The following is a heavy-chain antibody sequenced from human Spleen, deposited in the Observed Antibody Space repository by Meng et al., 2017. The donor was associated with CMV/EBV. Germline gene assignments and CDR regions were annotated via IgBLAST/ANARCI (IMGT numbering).Heavy chain of an antibody. CDR3: ARCCYYGGPDH. V-gene: IGHV1-18*01. J-gene: IGHJ4*02. CDR2: IRGNNGGT. Sequence: ALVKVSCKASGGTFSSYAISWVRQAPGQGLEWMGNIRGNNGGTDYAQKFQGRLTMTTDTSTSTAYMELVSLRFDDTAVYYCARCCYYGGPDHWGQGTLVTVSS. D-gene: IGHD3-10*01. CDR1: GGTFSSYA.